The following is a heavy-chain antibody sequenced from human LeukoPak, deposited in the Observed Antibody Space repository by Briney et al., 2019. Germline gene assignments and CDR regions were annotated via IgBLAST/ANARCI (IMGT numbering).Heavy chain of an antibody. J-gene: IGHJ4*02. CDR2: ISGSDNSA. V-gene: IGHV3-23*01. D-gene: IGHD6-13*01. CDR3: AKDRRAAAPYCFDY. CDR1: GFILRSYS. Sequence: GGSLRLSCAASGFILRSYSMNWVRQAPGKGLEWVSSISGSDNSAYFADSVKGRFTISRDNSKNTLSLQMNSLRAEDTAVYYCAKDRRAAAPYCFDYWGQGTLVTVSS.